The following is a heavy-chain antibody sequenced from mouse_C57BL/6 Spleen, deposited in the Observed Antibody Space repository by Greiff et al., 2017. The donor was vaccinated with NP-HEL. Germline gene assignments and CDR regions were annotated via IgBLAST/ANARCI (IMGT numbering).Heavy chain of an antibody. CDR3: ARDLSLAMDY. CDR1: GYTFTSYW. Sequence: VQLQQPGAELVRPGSSVKLSCKASGYTFTSYWMDWVKQRPGQGLEWIGNIYPSDSETHYNQKFKDKATLTVDKSSSTAYMQLSSLTSEDSAVYYCARDLSLAMDYWGQGTSVTVSS. J-gene: IGHJ4*01. CDR2: IYPSDSET. V-gene: IGHV1-61*01. D-gene: IGHD6-1*01.